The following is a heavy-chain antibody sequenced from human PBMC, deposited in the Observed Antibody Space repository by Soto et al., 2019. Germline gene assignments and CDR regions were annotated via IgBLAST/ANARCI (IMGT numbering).Heavy chain of an antibody. V-gene: IGHV3-7*01. CDR1: GFTFNKYW. CDR2: IMEDGSEE. J-gene: IGHJ4*02. CDR3: VRSGDNYNLLDY. Sequence: PGGSLRLSCEASGFTFNKYWMSWVRQAPGKGLEWVANIMEDGSEEYYVDSVKGRFTISRDDAKNSLYLQINSLRGDDTAIYYCVRSGDNYNLLDYWGQGTPVTVSS. D-gene: IGHD1-1*01.